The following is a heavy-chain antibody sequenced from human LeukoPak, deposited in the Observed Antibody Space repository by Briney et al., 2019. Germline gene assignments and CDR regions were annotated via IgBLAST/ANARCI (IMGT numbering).Heavy chain of an antibody. V-gene: IGHV3-30*02. CDR2: IRYDGNNK. D-gene: IGHD1-14*01. CDR3: VKDNPLDY. J-gene: IGHJ4*02. CDR1: GFIFSNYW. Sequence: GGSLRLSCAASGFIFSNYWMSWVRQAPGKGLEWVAFIRYDGNNKRYADSMKGRFTISRDNSKNTLYLHINSLRAEDTAVYYCVKDNPLDYWGQGTLVIVSS.